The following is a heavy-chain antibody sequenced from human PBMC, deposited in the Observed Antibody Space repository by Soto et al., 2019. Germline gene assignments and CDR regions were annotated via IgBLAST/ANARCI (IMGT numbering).Heavy chain of an antibody. J-gene: IGHJ5*02. CDR3: ARAVGDYVWGSYRYRWDWFDP. V-gene: IGHV4-30-2*01. Sequence: QLQLQESGSGLVKPSQTLSLTCAVSGGSISSGGYSWSWIRQPPGKGLEWIGYIYHSGSTYYNPSLKSRVTISVDRSKNQFSLKLSSVTAADTAVYYCARAVGDYVWGSYRYRWDWFDPWGQGTLVTVSS. D-gene: IGHD3-16*02. CDR2: IYHSGST. CDR1: GGSISSGGYS.